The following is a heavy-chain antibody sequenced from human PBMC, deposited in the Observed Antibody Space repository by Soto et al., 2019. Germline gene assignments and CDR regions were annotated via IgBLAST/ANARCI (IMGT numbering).Heavy chain of an antibody. CDR3: AREDILGVRSFDY. V-gene: IGHV3-48*02. D-gene: IGHD3-10*01. CDR1: GFTFSSYS. Sequence: GGSLRLSCAASGFTFSSYSVNWVRQAPGKGLEWVSYISSGSKTIYYADSVKGRFTVSRDNAKNSQYLRMNSLTDEDTAVYYCAREDILGVRSFDYWGRGTLVTVSS. CDR2: ISSGSKTI. J-gene: IGHJ4*02.